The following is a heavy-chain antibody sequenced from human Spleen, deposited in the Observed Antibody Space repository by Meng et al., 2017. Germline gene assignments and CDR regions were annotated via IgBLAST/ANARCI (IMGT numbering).Heavy chain of an antibody. J-gene: IGHJ4*02. CDR1: GYTFTGYY. CDR3: AREAKYVYGDPAFDY. D-gene: IGHD4-17*01. CDR2: MNGNSGNT. V-gene: IGHV1-8*02. Sequence: ASVKVSCKASGYTFTGYYMHWVRQATGQGLEWLGWMNGNSGNTGNAEKFQGRVIMTMNISLGTAYMELSSLRSEDTAVYYCAREAKYVYGDPAFDYWGQGTLVTVSS.